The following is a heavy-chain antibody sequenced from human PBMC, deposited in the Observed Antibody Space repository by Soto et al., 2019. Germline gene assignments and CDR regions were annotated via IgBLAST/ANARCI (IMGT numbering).Heavy chain of an antibody. CDR1: GDSISSSAW. V-gene: IGHV4-4*02. Sequence: QMQLQESGPGLVKPSGTLSLTCAVSGDSISSSAWWSWVRQPPGKGLEWIGEVYHSGNTNYNPSLESRLSISVDKSNNQSSLKLTLVTAEDTAVYYCARGVSNYGWLDPWGQGTLVTVSS. CDR3: ARGVSNYGWLDP. D-gene: IGHD4-4*01. CDR2: VYHSGNT. J-gene: IGHJ5*02.